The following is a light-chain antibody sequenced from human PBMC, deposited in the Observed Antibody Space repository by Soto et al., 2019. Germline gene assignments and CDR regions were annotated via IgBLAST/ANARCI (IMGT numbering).Light chain of an antibody. CDR2: EVS. CDR1: SSDVGGSIY. J-gene: IGLJ1*01. Sequence: QSALTQPASVSGSPGQSITISCTGTSSDVGGSIYVSWYQQHPGIAPKLMISEVSNRPSGVSNRFSGSKSGNTASLTISGLQAEDEADYFCGSFSHTSTLSLFGTGTKVTVL. CDR3: GSFSHTSTLSL. V-gene: IGLV2-14*01.